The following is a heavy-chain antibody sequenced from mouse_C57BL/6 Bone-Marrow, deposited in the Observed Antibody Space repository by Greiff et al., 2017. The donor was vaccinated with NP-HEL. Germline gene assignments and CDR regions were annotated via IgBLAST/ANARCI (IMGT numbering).Heavy chain of an antibody. J-gene: IGHJ4*01. V-gene: IGHV1-54*01. CDR2: INPGSGGT. CDR1: GYAFTNYL. CDR3: ARRYGSSYGDYAMDY. D-gene: IGHD1-1*01. Sequence: QVQLQQSGAELVRPGTSVKVSCKASGYAFTNYLIEWVKQRPGQGLEWIGVINPGSGGTNYNEKFKGKATLTADKSSSTAYMQLSSLTSEDSAVYFCARRYGSSYGDYAMDYWGQGTSVTVSS.